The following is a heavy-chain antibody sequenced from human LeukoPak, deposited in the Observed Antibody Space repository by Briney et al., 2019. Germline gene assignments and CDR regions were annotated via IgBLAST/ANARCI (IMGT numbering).Heavy chain of an antibody. V-gene: IGHV3-23*01. CDR1: XFTFSSYA. J-gene: IGHJ3*02. CDR3: AKEARGSAFDI. Sequence: GGSLRLSCXXSXFTFSSYAMSWVRQAPGKGLEWVSAISGSGGSTYYTNSVKGRFTISRDNSKNTLYLQMNSLRAEETAVYYCAKEARGSAFDIWGQGTMVTVSS. CDR2: ISGSGGST. D-gene: IGHD1-26*01.